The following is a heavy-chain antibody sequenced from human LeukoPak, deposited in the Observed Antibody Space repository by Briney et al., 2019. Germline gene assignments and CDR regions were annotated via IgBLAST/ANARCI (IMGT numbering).Heavy chain of an antibody. CDR2: IKSDGGT. CDR3: AKDYFGPLEH. V-gene: IGHV3-74*03. Sequence: GGSLRLSCAASGFAFSVSWMHWVRQAPGKGLVWVSVIKSDGGTAYADSVKGRFTISGDNAKNTVYLQMNSLRDEDTAVYYCAKDYFGPLEHWGQGTLVTVSS. CDR1: GFAFSVSW. D-gene: IGHD2/OR15-2a*01. J-gene: IGHJ1*01.